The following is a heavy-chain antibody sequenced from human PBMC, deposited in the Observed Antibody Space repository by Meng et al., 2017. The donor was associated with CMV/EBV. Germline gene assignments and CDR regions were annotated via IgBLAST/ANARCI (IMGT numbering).Heavy chain of an antibody. V-gene: IGHV1-18*01. CDR3: ARGAKRNWFDP. CDR2: ISAYNGNT. Sequence: SCRASGYTFPSYGIGWVRQAPGQGLEWMGWISAYNGNTNYARKLQGRVTMTTDTSTSTAYMELRSLRSDDTAVYYCARGAKRNWFDPWGQGTLVTVSS. J-gene: IGHJ5*02. CDR1: GYTFPSYG. D-gene: IGHD1-1*01.